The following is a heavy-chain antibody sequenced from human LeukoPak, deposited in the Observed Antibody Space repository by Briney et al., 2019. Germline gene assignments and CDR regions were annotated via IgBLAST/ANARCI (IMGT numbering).Heavy chain of an antibody. CDR1: GFTFSSYS. J-gene: IGHJ6*03. CDR2: ISSSSSYI. D-gene: IGHD2-8*01. Sequence: PGGSLRLSCAASGFTFSSYSMNWVRQAPGKGLEWVSSISSSSSYIYYADSVKGRFTISRDNAKNSLYLQMNSLRAEDTAVYYCARALGYSTNGVCYFSYYYYYMDVWGKGTTVTVSS. V-gene: IGHV3-21*01. CDR3: ARALGYSTNGVCYFSYYYYYMDV.